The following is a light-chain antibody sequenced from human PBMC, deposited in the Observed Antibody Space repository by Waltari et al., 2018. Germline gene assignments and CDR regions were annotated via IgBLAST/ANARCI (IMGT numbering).Light chain of an antibody. J-gene: IGKJ1*01. CDR3: LQDYNYPHT. Sequence: AIQMTQSPSSLSASVGDRITITCRASQGIRNDLGWYQQKPGKSPNLLIYAASSLQSGVPSRFSGSGSGTDFTLTISSLQPEDFATYYCLQDYNYPHTFGQGTKVEIK. CDR2: AAS. CDR1: QGIRND. V-gene: IGKV1-6*01.